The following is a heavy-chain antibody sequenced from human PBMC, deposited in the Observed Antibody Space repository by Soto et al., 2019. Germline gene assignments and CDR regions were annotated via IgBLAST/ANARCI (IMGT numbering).Heavy chain of an antibody. J-gene: IGHJ4*02. CDR1: GYTFTMYG. CDR3: ARSPYTNSCYYFDY. D-gene: IGHD6-13*01. V-gene: IGHV1-18*01. CDR2: ISTHNGNT. Sequence: ASVKVSCKTSGYTFTMYGISWVRQAPEQGLEWMGWISTHNGNTNSAQKFQGRVTMTTDTSTSTAYMELRSLRSDDTAVYYCARSPYTNSCYYFDYWGQGILVTVAS.